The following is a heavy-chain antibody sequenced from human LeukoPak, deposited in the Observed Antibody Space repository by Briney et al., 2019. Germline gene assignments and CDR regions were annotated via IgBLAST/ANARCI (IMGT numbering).Heavy chain of an antibody. J-gene: IGHJ4*02. D-gene: IGHD3-10*01. Sequence: GGSLRLSCAASGFSFSNFAMTWVRQAPGKGLEWVSAISGSGGSTYYADSVKGRFTISRDNSKNTLYLQMNSLRAEDTAVYYCAKDLYYGSGSYYKVDRDYWGQGTLVTVSS. CDR3: AKDLYYGSGSYYKVDRDY. V-gene: IGHV3-23*01. CDR1: GFSFSNFA. CDR2: ISGSGGST.